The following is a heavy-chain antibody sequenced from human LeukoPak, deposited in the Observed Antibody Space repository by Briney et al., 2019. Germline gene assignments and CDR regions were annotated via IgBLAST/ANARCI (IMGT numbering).Heavy chain of an antibody. Sequence: PSETLSLTCTVSGYSISSGYYWGWIRAPPGEGLEGMGRIDHSGSTNYNPSLKSGATVSVDTSKHPFSLKLSSVPAADTAVYYCARVPHCPSTSCYVGGYHMDVSGKGTTVTVSS. V-gene: IGHV4-38-2*02. D-gene: IGHD2-2*01. J-gene: IGHJ6*03. CDR1: GYSISSGYY. CDR3: ARVPHCPSTSCYVGGYHMDV. CDR2: IDHSGST.